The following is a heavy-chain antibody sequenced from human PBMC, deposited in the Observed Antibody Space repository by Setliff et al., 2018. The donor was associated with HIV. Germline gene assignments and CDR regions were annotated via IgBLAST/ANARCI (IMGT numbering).Heavy chain of an antibody. CDR2: IYTSGST. CDR1: GGSISSGSYF. J-gene: IGHJ5*02. CDR3: ARVSPWFDP. V-gene: IGHV4-61*02. Sequence: SETLSLTCAVSGGSISSGSYFWTWIRQPAGKGLEWIGRIYTSGSTNYNPSLKSRVTISVDTSKNQFSLKLSSVTAADTAVYYCARVSPWFDPWGQGTLVTVSS.